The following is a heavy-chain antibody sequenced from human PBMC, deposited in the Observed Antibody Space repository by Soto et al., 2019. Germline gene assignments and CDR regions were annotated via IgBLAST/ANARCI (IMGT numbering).Heavy chain of an antibody. J-gene: IGHJ6*02. CDR2: IWFDASHE. Sequence: QVHLVESGGGVVQPGTSLRLSCAASGFSFSDYGMHWVRQAPGKGLEWLTIIWFDASHEYYADSVKGRFTISRDNSNNPLYLQSNSLTADDMAVYFCARDQGRATADGPLGNGLDVWGQGTAVTVSS. CDR3: ARDQGRATADGPLGNGLDV. CDR1: GFSFSDYG. V-gene: IGHV3-33*01. D-gene: IGHD6-13*01.